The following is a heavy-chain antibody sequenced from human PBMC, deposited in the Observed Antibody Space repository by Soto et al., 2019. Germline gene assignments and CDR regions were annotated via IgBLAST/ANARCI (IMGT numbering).Heavy chain of an antibody. J-gene: IGHJ4*02. Sequence: EMQLLESGGGLVERGGSLRLSCLASGFSFKSYAMSWVRQAPGKGLEWVSGISGRGDITYNADSIKERFNISRDNSKNTLFLHMKSLRADDTAVYYCARDLGRSGWYLWGQGTLVTVSS. CDR1: GFSFKSYA. D-gene: IGHD6-19*01. CDR2: ISGRGDIT. V-gene: IGHV3-23*01. CDR3: ARDLGRSGWYL.